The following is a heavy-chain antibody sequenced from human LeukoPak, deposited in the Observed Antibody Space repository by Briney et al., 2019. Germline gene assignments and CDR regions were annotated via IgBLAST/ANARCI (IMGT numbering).Heavy chain of an antibody. CDR2: ISYDGSNK. D-gene: IGHD4-11*01. CDR1: GFTFSSYA. J-gene: IGHJ4*02. Sequence: PGRSLRLSCAASGFTFSSYALHWVRQAPGKGLEWVAVISYDGSNKYYADSVKGRFTISRDNSKNTLYLQMNSLRAEDTAVYYCAKDLSSVSPHYFDYWGQGTLVTVSS. CDR3: AKDLSSVSPHYFDY. V-gene: IGHV3-30-3*01.